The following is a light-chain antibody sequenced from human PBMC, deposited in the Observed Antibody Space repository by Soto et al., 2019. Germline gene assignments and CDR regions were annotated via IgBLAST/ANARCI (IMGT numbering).Light chain of an antibody. CDR1: QGISNY. Sequence: DIQMTQSPSSLSASVGDRVTITCRASQGISNYLAWYQQKPGKVPKHLIYAASTLQSGVPSRFTGRGSGTDFPLTISSLQPEDVATYYCQKYDSVPWTFGQGTKVELK. J-gene: IGKJ1*01. CDR2: AAS. CDR3: QKYDSVPWT. V-gene: IGKV1-27*01.